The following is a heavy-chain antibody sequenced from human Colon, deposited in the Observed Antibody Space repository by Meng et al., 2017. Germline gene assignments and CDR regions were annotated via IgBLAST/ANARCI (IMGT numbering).Heavy chain of an antibody. D-gene: IGHD1-26*01. CDR2: MDPNSGNT. J-gene: IGHJ4*02. CDR3: ARVEVGITSGDY. Sequence: QVQWGRSGAKVKKPGVTGKVSCKASKYTFTSYDIIWGRQATGQELEWMGWMDPNSGNTGYAQKCQGRVTMTRNTAISTAYMELSRLRSEDTAVYYCARVEVGITSGDYWGQGTLVTVSS. V-gene: IGHV1-8*01. CDR1: KYTFTSYD.